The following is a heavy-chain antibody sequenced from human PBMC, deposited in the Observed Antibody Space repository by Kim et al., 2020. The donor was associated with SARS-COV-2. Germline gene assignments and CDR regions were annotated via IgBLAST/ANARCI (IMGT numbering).Heavy chain of an antibody. V-gene: IGHV3-30-3*01. CDR1: GFTFSSYA. D-gene: IGHD1-26*01. Sequence: GGSLRLSCAASGFTFSSYAMHWVRQAPGKGLEWVAVISYDGSNKYYADSVKGRFTISRDNSKNTLYLQMNSLRAEDTAVYYCARGRSGSYKSPFDYWGQG. CDR2: ISYDGSNK. J-gene: IGHJ4*02. CDR3: ARGRSGSYKSPFDY.